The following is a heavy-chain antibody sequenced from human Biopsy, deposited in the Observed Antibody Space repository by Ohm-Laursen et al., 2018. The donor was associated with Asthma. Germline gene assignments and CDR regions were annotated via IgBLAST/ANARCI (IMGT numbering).Heavy chain of an antibody. CDR1: GFDFSGYT. J-gene: IGHJ4*01. D-gene: IGHD3-10*01. CDR3: ARDFTIGSGSPFHF. CDR2: ISGLSRYK. Sequence: GSLRLSCAASGFDFSGYTMNWVRQAPGKGLEWVSSISGLSRYKYYSDSLRGRATISRDNAKSSLHLQMSSLRAEDTAVYFCARDFTIGSGSPFHFWGPGTLVTVSS. V-gene: IGHV3-21*01.